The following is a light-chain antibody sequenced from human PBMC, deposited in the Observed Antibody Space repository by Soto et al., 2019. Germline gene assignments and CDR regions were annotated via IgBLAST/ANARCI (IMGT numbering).Light chain of an antibody. J-gene: IGLJ1*01. Sequence: QSVLTQPPSASGSPGQSVTISCTGTSSDVGGYNYVSWYQHHPGKAPKLIIYEVYKRPSGVPDRFSGSKSGNTAALTVSGLQAEDEADYYCSSYVGTNSYVFGTVTKVTV. CDR2: EVY. V-gene: IGLV2-8*01. CDR1: SSDVGGYNY. CDR3: SSYVGTNSYV.